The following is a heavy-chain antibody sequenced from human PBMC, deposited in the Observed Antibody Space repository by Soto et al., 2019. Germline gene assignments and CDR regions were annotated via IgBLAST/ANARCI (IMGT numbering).Heavy chain of an antibody. D-gene: IGHD6-13*01. CDR3: AKDLSEYSSSWTYYFDY. J-gene: IGHJ4*02. V-gene: IGHV3-30*18. CDR1: GFTFSSYG. Sequence: QVQLVESGGGVVQPGRSLRLSCAASGFTFSSYGMHWVRQAPGKGLEWVAVISYDGSNKYYADSVKGRFIISRDNSKKTLYLQMYSLRAEDTAVYYCAKDLSEYSSSWTYYFDYWGQGTLVTVSS. CDR2: ISYDGSNK.